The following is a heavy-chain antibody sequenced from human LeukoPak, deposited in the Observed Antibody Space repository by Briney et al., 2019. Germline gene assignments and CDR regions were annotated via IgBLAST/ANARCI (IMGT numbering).Heavy chain of an antibody. CDR3: GRVYYDFWSGFEYDAFYI. CDR1: GYTFTSYG. V-gene: IGHV1-18*01. J-gene: IGHJ3*02. D-gene: IGHD3-3*01. Sequence: GASVKVSCKAYGYTFTSYGISWVRQAPGQGLEWMGWISAYNGNTNYAQKLQDRVTMTTDTSTSTAYMELRSLRSDDTAVYYCGRVYYDFWSGFEYDAFYIWGQGTMVTVYS. CDR2: ISAYNGNT.